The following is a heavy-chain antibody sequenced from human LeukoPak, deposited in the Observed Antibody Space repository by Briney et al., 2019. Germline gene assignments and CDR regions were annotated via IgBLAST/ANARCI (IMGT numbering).Heavy chain of an antibody. CDR3: TRAQWWCPDY. CDR1: GFTFSGSA. Sequence: GGSLRLSCAASGFTFSGSAMHWVRQASGKGLEWVGRIRSKANSYATAYAASVKGRFTISRDDSKNTAYLQMNSLKTEDTAVYYCTRAQWWCPDYWGQGTLVTVSS. CDR2: IRSKANSYAT. D-gene: IGHD2-15*01. J-gene: IGHJ4*02. V-gene: IGHV3-73*01.